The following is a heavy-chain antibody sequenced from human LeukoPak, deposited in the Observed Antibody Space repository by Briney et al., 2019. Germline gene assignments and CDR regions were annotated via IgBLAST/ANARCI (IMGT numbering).Heavy chain of an antibody. Sequence: PSETLSLTCTVSGGSISSGGYYWGWIRQHPGKGLEWIGYIYYSGSTYYNPSLKSRVTISVDTSKNQFSLKLSSVTAADTAVYYCARVDGSGSSPLYYFDYWGQGTLVTVSS. CDR3: ARVDGSGSSPLYYFDY. V-gene: IGHV4-31*03. CDR2: IYYSGST. J-gene: IGHJ4*02. D-gene: IGHD3-10*01. CDR1: GGSISSGGYY.